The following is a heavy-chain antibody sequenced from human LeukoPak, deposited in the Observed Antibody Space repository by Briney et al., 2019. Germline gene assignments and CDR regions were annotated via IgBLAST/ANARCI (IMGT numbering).Heavy chain of an antibody. J-gene: IGHJ4*02. CDR1: GYSFTSYS. D-gene: IGHD3-10*01. CDR3: ARLNDYYGSGSYYNLPGY. CDR2: ISPYDSDT. V-gene: IGHV5-51*01. Sequence: GESLKISCKGSGYSFTSYSIGWVRQMPGKGLEWMGIISPYDSDTRYSPSFQGQVTISADKSISTAYLQWSSLKASDTAMYYCARLNDYYGSGSYYNLPGYWGQGTLVTVSS.